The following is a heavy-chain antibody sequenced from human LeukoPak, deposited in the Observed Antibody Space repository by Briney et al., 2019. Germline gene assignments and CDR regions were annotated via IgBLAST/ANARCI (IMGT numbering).Heavy chain of an antibody. CDR1: GGSISSYY. CDR2: IYTSGST. Sequence: SETLSLTCTVSGGSISSYYWSWIRQPAGEGLEWIGRIYTSGSTNYNPSLKSRVTMSVDTSKNQFSLKVRSVTAADTAVYYCAREGAIVGATTEWVFDYWGQGTLVTVSS. CDR3: AREGAIVGATTEWVFDY. D-gene: IGHD1-26*01. J-gene: IGHJ4*02. V-gene: IGHV4-4*07.